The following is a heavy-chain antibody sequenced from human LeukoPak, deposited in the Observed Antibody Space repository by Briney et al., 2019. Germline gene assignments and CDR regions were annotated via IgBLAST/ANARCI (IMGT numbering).Heavy chain of an antibody. V-gene: IGHV3-9*01. J-gene: IGHJ4*02. CDR1: GFTFDDYA. Sequence: PGGSLRLSCAASGFTFDDYAMHWVRQAPGKGLEWVSGTSWNSGSIGYADSVKGRFTISRDNAKNSLYLQMNSLRAEDTALYYCARETLAYDSSGYNDYWGQGTLVTVSS. CDR3: ARETLAYDSSGYNDY. CDR2: TSWNSGSI. D-gene: IGHD3-22*01.